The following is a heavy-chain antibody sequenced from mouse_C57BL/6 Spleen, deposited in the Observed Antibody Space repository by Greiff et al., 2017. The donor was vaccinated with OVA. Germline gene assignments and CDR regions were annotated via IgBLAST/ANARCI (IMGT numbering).Heavy chain of an antibody. D-gene: IGHD2-5*01. Sequence: LQLQQSGAELVRPGASVTLSCKASGYTFTDYEMHWVKQTPVHGLEWIGAIDPETGGTAYNQKFKGKAILTADKSSSTAYMELRSLTSEDSAVYYCTPYYSNYDYWGQGTTLTVSS. CDR3: TPYYSNYDY. CDR1: GYTFTDYE. CDR2: IDPETGGT. V-gene: IGHV1-15*01. J-gene: IGHJ2*01.